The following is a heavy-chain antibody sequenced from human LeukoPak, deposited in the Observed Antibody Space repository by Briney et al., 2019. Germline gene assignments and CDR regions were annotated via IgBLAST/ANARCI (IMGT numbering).Heavy chain of an antibody. CDR2: IGRSVVST. CDR3: AKIPRFYYDSTGDFDY. V-gene: IGHV3-23*01. Sequence: GGSLRLSCAASGFTLSSYAMSWVRQAPGKGLEWVSTIGRSVVSTFYSDSVKGRFTISRDSSKDTLYFQMNSLRVEDTAVYYCAKIPRFYYDSTGDFDYWGQGTLVTVSA. D-gene: IGHD3-22*01. CDR1: GFTLSSYA. J-gene: IGHJ4*02.